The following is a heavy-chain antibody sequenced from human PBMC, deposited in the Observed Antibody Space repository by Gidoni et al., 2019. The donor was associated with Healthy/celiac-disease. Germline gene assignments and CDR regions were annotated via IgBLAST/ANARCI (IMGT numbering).Heavy chain of an antibody. CDR2: ISSSSSTI. CDR1: EFTFSSYS. D-gene: IGHD1-26*01. J-gene: IGHJ4*02. Sequence: EVQLVESGGGLVQPGGSLRLSCAASEFTFSSYSMNWVRQAPGKGLEWVSYISSSSSTIYYADSVKGRFTISRDNAKNSLYLQMNSLRDEDTAVYYCARDSGSYYVRAMYYFDYWGQGTLVTVSS. V-gene: IGHV3-48*02. CDR3: ARDSGSYYVRAMYYFDY.